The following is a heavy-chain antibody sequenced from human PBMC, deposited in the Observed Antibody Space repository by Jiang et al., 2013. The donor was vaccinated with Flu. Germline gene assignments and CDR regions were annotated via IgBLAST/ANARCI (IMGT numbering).Heavy chain of an antibody. J-gene: IGHJ4*02. CDR2: IYYSGST. Sequence: GPGLVKPSETLSLTCTVSGGSISSSSYYWGWIRQPPGKGLEWIGSIYYSGSTYYNPSLKSRVTISVDTSKNQFSLKLSSVTAADTAVYYCARQNSYSRTFSYWGQGPWSPSPQ. CDR1: GGSISSSSYY. V-gene: IGHV4-39*01. D-gene: IGHD6-13*01. CDR3: ARQNSYSRTFSY.